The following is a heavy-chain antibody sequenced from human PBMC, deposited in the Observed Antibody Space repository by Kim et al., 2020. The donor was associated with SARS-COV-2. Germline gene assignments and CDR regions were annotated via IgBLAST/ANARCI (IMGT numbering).Heavy chain of an antibody. D-gene: IGHD3-3*01. CDR3: ATSRITIFGVVIMENF. CDR2: INAGNGNT. J-gene: IGHJ4*02. Sequence: ASVKVSCKASGYTFTSYAMHWVRQAPGQRLEWMGWINAGNGNTKYSQKFQGRVTITRDTSASTAYMELSSLRSEDTAVYYCATSRITIFGVVIMENFWGQGTLVTVSS. CDR1: GYTFTSYA. V-gene: IGHV1-3*01.